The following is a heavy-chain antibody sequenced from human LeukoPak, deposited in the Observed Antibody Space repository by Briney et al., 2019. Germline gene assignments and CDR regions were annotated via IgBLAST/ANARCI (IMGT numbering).Heavy chain of an antibody. CDR2: IKQDGSEK. D-gene: IGHD1-7*01. CDR3: AREDDWNYEDY. V-gene: IGHV3-7*01. Sequence: GGSLRLSCAASGFTFVNYVMSWVRQAPGKGLEWVANIKQDGSEKYYVNSVKGRFTISRDNAKNSLYLQMNSLRAEDTAIYFCAREDDWNYEDYWGQGTLVTVSS. CDR1: GFTFVNYV. J-gene: IGHJ4*02.